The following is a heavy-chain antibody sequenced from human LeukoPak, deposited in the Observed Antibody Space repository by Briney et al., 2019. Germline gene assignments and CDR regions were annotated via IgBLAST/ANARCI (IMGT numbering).Heavy chain of an antibody. J-gene: IGHJ6*03. D-gene: IGHD3-9*01. V-gene: IGHV1-18*01. CDR2: ISAYNGNT. CDR1: GYTFTSYG. CDR3: ARLTGYHYYYYYMDV. Sequence: GASVKVSCKASGYTFTSYGISWVRQAPGQGLEWMGWISAYNGNTNYAQKLQGRVTMTTDTSTSTAYMELRSLRSVDTAVYYCARLTGYHYYYYYMDVWGKGTTVTISS.